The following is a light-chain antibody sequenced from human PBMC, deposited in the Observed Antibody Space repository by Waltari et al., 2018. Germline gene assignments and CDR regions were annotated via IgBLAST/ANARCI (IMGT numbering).Light chain of an antibody. Sequence: ELVLTQSPATLSLSPGERATLPCRASQSVSSYLVWYQQKPGQAPRLLIYDASNRATGIPARFSGSGSGTDFTLTISSLEPEDFAVYYCQQRVNWPLTFGGGTNVEI. CDR3: QQRVNWPLT. V-gene: IGKV3-11*01. CDR2: DAS. CDR1: QSVSSY. J-gene: IGKJ4*01.